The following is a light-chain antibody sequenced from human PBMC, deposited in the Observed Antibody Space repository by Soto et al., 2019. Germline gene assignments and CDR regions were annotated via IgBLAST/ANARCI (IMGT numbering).Light chain of an antibody. CDR2: GNS. V-gene: IGLV1-40*01. Sequence: QSVLTQPPSVSGAPGQRVTISCTGSSSNFGTGYDVHWYQQLPGTAPKLLIFGNSNRPSGVPDRFSGSKSGTSAFLAITGLQAEDEADYYCQSYDSSLSGLYVFGTGTKLTVL. CDR3: QSYDSSLSGLYV. CDR1: SSNFGTGYD. J-gene: IGLJ1*01.